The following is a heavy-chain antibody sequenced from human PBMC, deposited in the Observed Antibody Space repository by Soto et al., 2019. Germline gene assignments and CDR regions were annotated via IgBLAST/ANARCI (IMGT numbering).Heavy chain of an antibody. CDR1: GASISSDAYY. CDR3: ARYRFSDTWSKFDY. CDR2: ISYSGST. D-gene: IGHD3-16*02. Sequence: LSLTCAVSGASISSDAYYWSWIRQHPGKGLEWIGYISYSGSTYYNPSPKSRVTISVDTSKNQFSLKLTSVTAADTAVYYCARYRFSDTWSKFDYWGQGTLVTVSS. J-gene: IGHJ4*02. V-gene: IGHV4-31*11.